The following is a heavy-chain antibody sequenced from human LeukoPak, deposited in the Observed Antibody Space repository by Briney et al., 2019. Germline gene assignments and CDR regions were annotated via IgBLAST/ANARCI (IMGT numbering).Heavy chain of an antibody. CDR3: ARGSSWYWYFDL. Sequence: GGSLRFSCAASGFTFSSYDMHWVRQATGKGLEWVSAIGTAGDTYYPGSVKGRFTISRENAKNSLYLQMNSLRAGDTAVYYCARGSSWYWYFDLWGRGTPVTASS. V-gene: IGHV3-13*04. D-gene: IGHD6-13*01. CDR2: IGTAGDT. J-gene: IGHJ2*01. CDR1: GFTFSSYD.